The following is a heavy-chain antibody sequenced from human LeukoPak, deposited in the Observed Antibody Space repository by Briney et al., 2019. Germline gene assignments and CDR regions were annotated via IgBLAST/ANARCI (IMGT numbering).Heavy chain of an antibody. CDR3: ARHEARYSSGWFVY. V-gene: IGHV4-59*08. CDR2: IYYSGST. J-gene: IGHJ4*02. D-gene: IGHD6-19*01. CDR1: AGSISSYY. Sequence: SETLSLTCTVSAGSISSYYWSWIRQPPGKGLEWIGYIYYSGSTNYNPSLKSRVTTSVTTSKNQFFLKLSSVTAADTFVYYCARHEARYSSGWFVYWGQGTLVTVSS.